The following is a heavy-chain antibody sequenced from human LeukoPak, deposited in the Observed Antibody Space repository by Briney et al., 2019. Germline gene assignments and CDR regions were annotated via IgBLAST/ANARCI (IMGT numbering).Heavy chain of an antibody. V-gene: IGHV4-61*02. J-gene: IGHJ4*02. CDR2: IYTSGST. D-gene: IGHD6-6*01. CDR1: GGSISSGSYY. Sequence: SQTLSLTCTVSGGSISSGSYYWRWIRQPAGKGLEWIVRIYTSGSTNYNPSLKSRVTISVDTSKNQFSLKLSSVTAADTAVYYCARVADGDYFDYWGQGTLVTVSS. CDR3: ARVADGDYFDY.